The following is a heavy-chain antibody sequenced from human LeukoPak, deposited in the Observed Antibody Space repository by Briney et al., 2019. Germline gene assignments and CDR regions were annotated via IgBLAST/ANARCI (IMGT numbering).Heavy chain of an antibody. CDR3: ASLLYSSGWDH. J-gene: IGHJ4*02. Sequence: CVAVISYDGSNKYYADSVKGRFTISRDNSKNTLYLQMNSLRAEDTSVYYCASLLYSSGWDHWGQGTLVTVSS. D-gene: IGHD6-19*01. V-gene: IGHV3-30*01. CDR2: ISYDGSNK.